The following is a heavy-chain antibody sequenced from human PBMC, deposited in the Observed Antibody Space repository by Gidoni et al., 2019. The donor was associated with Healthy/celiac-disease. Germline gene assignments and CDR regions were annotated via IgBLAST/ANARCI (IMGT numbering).Heavy chain of an antibody. CDR3: AKEYSNDDFDY. D-gene: IGHD4-4*01. CDR2: ISGSGGST. J-gene: IGHJ4*02. Sequence: EVQLLESGGGLVQPGGSLRLPCAASGFDFSSYAISWVRQAPGKGVEWVSAISGSGGSTYYADSVKGRFTISRDNSKNTLYLQMNSLRAEDTAVYYCAKEYSNDDFDYWGQGTLVTVSS. CDR1: GFDFSSYA. V-gene: IGHV3-23*01.